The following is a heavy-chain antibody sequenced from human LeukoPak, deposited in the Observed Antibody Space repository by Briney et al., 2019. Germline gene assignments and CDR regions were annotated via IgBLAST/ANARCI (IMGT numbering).Heavy chain of an antibody. J-gene: IGHJ4*02. V-gene: IGHV3-43*01. CDR2: ISWDGDTT. D-gene: IGHD5-12*01. CDR3: ATGPTSTRFEY. Sequence: GGSLRLSCAASGFSLEDYNMHWVRQPPGKGLEWVSLISWDGDTTHFADSVKGRFNISRDNSKNSLYLQMNSLRTEDTALYYCATGPTSTRFEYWGKGTLVTVSP. CDR1: GFSLEDYN.